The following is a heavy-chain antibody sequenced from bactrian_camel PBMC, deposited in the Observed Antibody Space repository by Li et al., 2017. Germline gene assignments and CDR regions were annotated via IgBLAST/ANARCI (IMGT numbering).Heavy chain of an antibody. Sequence: HVQLVESGGGSVQAGGSLRLSCATSEYSSRPNCMGWFRQAPGKEREWVSTIHPGGETYYSDSVKGRFTISTDNAKNTLYLQMNSLKTDDTAKYYCASVGYDNDWYSSDFASWGQGTQVTVS. V-gene: IGHV3S1*01. CDR1: EYSSRPNC. CDR3: ASVGYDNDWYSSDFAS. CDR2: IHPGGET. J-gene: IGHJ6*01. D-gene: IGHD4*01.